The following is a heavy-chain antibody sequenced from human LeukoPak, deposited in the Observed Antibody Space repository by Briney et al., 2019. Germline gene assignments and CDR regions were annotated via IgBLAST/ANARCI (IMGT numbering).Heavy chain of an antibody. J-gene: IGHJ4*02. CDR3: ARGLWFGDENPPYFDY. V-gene: IGHV4-61*02. CDR1: GGSISSSNYY. Sequence: SETLSLTCTVSGGSISSSNYYWSWIRQPAGKGLKWIGSIYTSGTTNYNPSLKSRVTISIDTSKNQFSLKLSSVTAADTAVYYCARGLWFGDENPPYFDYWGQGTLVTVSS. CDR2: IYTSGTT. D-gene: IGHD3-10*01.